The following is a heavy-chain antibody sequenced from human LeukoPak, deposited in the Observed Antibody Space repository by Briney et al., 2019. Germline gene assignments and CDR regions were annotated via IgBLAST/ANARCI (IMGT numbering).Heavy chain of an antibody. CDR1: GDSVSSNSAV. CDR2: TYYRSKWYN. Sequence: SQTLSLTCAISGDSVSSNSAVWNWIRQSPSRGLEWLGRTYYRSKWYNDYAVSVKSRITINPDTSKNQFSLQLNSVTPEDTAVYYCARVGITGTYNWFDPWGQGTLVTVSS. J-gene: IGHJ5*02. CDR3: ARVGITGTYNWFDP. V-gene: IGHV6-1*01. D-gene: IGHD1-20*01.